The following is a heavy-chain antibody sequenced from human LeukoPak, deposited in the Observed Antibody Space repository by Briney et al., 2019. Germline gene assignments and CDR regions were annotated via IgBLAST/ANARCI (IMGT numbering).Heavy chain of an antibody. Sequence: ASVKVSCKTSGYTFTGYYMHWVRQAPGQGLEWMGWINPNTGGTNYAQKFQGRVTMTSDTSISTAYMELSSLGSDDTAMYYCARAPMIVVVFPPRLDFWGQGTLVTVSS. J-gene: IGHJ4*02. CDR3: ARAPMIVVVFPPRLDF. V-gene: IGHV1-2*02. CDR2: INPNTGGT. CDR1: GYTFTGYY. D-gene: IGHD3-22*01.